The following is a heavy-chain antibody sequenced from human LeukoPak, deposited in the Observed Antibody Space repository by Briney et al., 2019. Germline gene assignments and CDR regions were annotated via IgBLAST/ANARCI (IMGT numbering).Heavy chain of an antibody. D-gene: IGHD6-13*01. CDR1: GFSFSNHW. CDR3: TRDASQSSSWYGEFDY. Sequence: GGSLRLSCAASGFSFSNHWMHWVRQVPGKGLVWVSRINSDGSSTTYADSVKGRFTISRDNAKNTLYLQMNSLRDEDTAVYYCTRDASQSSSWYGEFDYWGQGTQVTVSS. J-gene: IGHJ4*02. CDR2: INSDGSST. V-gene: IGHV3-74*03.